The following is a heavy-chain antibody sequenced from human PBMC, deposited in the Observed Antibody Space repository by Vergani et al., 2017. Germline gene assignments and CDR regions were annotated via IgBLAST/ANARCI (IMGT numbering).Heavy chain of an antibody. CDR1: GASIRSSNYY. J-gene: IGHJ5*02. Sequence: QLQLPESGPGLVKPSATLSLTCSVSGASIRSSNYYWGWIRQPPGKGLEWIASIYYSGSTYYNPSLKSRVTISVDTSKNQFSLKLSSVTAADTVVYFCAGHSTVEWLVKMGWIDPWGQGILVTVSS. V-gene: IGHV4-39*01. D-gene: IGHD6-19*01. CDR3: AGHSTVEWLVKMGWIDP. CDR2: IYYSGST.